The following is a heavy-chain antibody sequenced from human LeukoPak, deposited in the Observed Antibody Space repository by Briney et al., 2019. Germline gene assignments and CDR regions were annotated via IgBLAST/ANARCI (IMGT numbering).Heavy chain of an antibody. V-gene: IGHV4-4*07. J-gene: IGHJ5*02. CDR2: IYTSGST. Sequence: SETLSLTCTVSGGSISSDYWIWIRQSAGKGLEGIGRIYTSGSTNYNPSLKSRVTMSVDTSKNQFSLKLTSVTAADTAVYYCARQSNCGGDCYSIWFDPWAREPWSPSPQ. CDR1: GGSISSDY. CDR3: ARQSNCGGDCYSIWFDP. D-gene: IGHD2-21*02.